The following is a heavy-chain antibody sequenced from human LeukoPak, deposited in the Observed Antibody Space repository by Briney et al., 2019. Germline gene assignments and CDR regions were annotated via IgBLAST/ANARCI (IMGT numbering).Heavy chain of an antibody. V-gene: IGHV3-30*02. CDR3: AKDYYGSGSFFDS. Sequence: PGGSLRLSCAASGFYFSNYGMHWVRQAPGKGLEWVAYIRNDGTYEDYEDSLRGRFTVSRDNSKHTLYLQMNSLRTGDTAVYYCAKDYYGSGSFFDSWGQGILVTVSS. CDR1: GFYFSNYG. J-gene: IGHJ4*02. CDR2: IRNDGTYE. D-gene: IGHD3-10*01.